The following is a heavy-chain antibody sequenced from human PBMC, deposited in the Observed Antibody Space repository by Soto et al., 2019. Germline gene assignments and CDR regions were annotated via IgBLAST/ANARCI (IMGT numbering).Heavy chain of an antibody. V-gene: IGHV3-48*01. D-gene: IGHD6-19*01. CDR1: GFTFSSYS. CDR3: ARETQWLNWFAP. CDR2: ISSSSSTI. J-gene: IGHJ5*02. Sequence: EVQLVESGGGLVQPGGSLRLSCAASGFTFSSYSMNWVRQAPGKGLEWVSYISSSSSTIYYADSVKGRFTISRDNAKNSLYLQMNSVRAADTAVYYCARETQWLNWFAPWGQGTLVTVSA.